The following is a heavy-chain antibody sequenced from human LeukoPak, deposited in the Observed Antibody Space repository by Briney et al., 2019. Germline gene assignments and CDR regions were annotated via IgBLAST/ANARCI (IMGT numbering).Heavy chain of an antibody. CDR1: GGSFSGYY. Sequence: SETLSLTCAVYGGSFSGYYWSWIRQPPGKGLEWIGEINHSGSTNYNPSLKSRVTISVDTSKNQFSLKLSSVTAADTAVYYCASLLLPRSGGSYWSAPGGKGTLVPVPS. V-gene: IGHV4-34*01. D-gene: IGHD2-15*01. CDR3: ASLLLPRSGGSYWSAP. J-gene: IGHJ5*02. CDR2: INHSGST.